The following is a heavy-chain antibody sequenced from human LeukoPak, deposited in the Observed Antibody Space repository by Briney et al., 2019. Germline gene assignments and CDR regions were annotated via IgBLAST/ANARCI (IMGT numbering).Heavy chain of an antibody. V-gene: IGHV4-61*05. J-gene: IGHJ4*02. CDR2: IYYSGTT. CDR1: GGSISSSSYY. CDR3: ARHAGQWLNFYFDY. Sequence: SETLSLTCTVSGGSISSSSYYWSWIRQPPGKGLEWIGYIYYSGTTNYNPSLKSRVTISVDTSKDQFSLKLNSVTATDTAVYFCARHAGQWLNFYFDYWGQGTLVTVSS. D-gene: IGHD6-19*01.